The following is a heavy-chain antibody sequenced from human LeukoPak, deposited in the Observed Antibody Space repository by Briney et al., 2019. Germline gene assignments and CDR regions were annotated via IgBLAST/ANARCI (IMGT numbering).Heavy chain of an antibody. V-gene: IGHV4-34*01. CDR2: INHSGTT. CDR3: ARGVSYYYYMDV. CDR1: GGSFSGYY. J-gene: IGHJ6*03. Sequence: SETLSLTCAVYGGSFSGYYWSWIRQPPGKGLEWIGEINHSGTTNYNPSLKSRVTISVDTSKNQFSLKLSSVTAADTAVYYCARGVSYYYYMDVWGKGTTVTVSS.